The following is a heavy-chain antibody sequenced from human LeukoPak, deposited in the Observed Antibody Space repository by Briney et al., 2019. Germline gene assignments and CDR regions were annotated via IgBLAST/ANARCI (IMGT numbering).Heavy chain of an antibody. CDR1: GSTFSDYW. CDR3: AFLPPGH. CDR2: IKSDGSRI. Sequence: GGSLRLSCAASGSTFSDYWMDWVRQAPGKGLVWVSRIKSDGSRITYADPVRGRFTISRDNAKNTLYLQMNSLRAEDTAVYYCAFLPPGHWGQGTLVTVSS. D-gene: IGHD3-3*01. V-gene: IGHV3-74*01. J-gene: IGHJ1*01.